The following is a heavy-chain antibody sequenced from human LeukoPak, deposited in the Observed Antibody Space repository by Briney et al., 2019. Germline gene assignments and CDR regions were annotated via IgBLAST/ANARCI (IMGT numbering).Heavy chain of an antibody. D-gene: IGHD3-22*01. CDR1: GGSISSSNW. V-gene: IGHV4-4*02. CDR2: IYHSGST. Sequence: SGTLSLTCAVSGGSISSSNWWSWVRQPPGKGLEWIGEIYHSGSTNYNPSLKSRVTISVDKSKNQFSLKLSSVTAADTAVYYCASSHPGSSGYRPFDYWGQGTLVTVSS. J-gene: IGHJ4*02. CDR3: ASSHPGSSGYRPFDY.